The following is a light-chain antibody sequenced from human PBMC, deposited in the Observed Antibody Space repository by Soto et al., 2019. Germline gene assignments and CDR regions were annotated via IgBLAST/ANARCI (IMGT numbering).Light chain of an antibody. CDR2: AAS. J-gene: IGKJ1*01. CDR3: QQSYSTTIT. Sequence: DIHMTQSPSSLSASVGDEVTITCRASQTIMTYLNWYQLKPGKPPKLLIYAASSLQSGVPSRFSGSGSGTDFTLTISSLQPEDFATYYCQQSYSTTITFGQGTKVDIK. CDR1: QTIMTY. V-gene: IGKV1-39*01.